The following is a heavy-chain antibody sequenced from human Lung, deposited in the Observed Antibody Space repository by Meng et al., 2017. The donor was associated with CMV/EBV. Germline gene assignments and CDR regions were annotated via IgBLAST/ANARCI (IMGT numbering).Heavy chain of an antibody. CDR2: ISSSSYYI. CDR1: GFTFSTYP. CDR3: ARAKDCSSTTCYGDY. V-gene: IGHV3-21*01. J-gene: IGHJ4*02. D-gene: IGHD2-2*01. Sequence: SCAASGFTFSTYPMIWVRQAPGKGLEWVSSISSSSYYIFYGDSVKGRFTVSRDNAKNSLFPQMNSLRAEDTAVYYCARAKDCSSTTCYGDYWGQGTXVTVSS.